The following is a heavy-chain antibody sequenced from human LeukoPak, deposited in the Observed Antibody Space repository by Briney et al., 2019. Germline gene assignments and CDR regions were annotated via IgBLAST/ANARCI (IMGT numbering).Heavy chain of an antibody. J-gene: IGHJ3*01. CDR2: IVVGDATT. D-gene: IGHD3-22*01. CDR1: GFSFSSSA. Sequence: GASVKVSCKASGFSFSSSAFQWVRQARGQRLEWIGWIVVGDATTNYAHRFQERVTISRDMSTTTVYLELSSLGSEDTAVYYCAADTGDSNREPPLDAFDLWAQGTMVTVSS. CDR3: AADTGDSNREPPLDAFDL. V-gene: IGHV1-58*01.